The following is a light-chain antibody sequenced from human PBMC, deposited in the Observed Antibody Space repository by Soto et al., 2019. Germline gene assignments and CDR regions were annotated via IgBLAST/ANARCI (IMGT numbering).Light chain of an antibody. Sequence: EIVLTQSPGTLSLSPGEGATLSCRASQTVNSRYLAWYQQKPGQAPRLLIYGASSRATGIPDRFSGSGSGTDFTLSIMRLEPEDFAMYYCQQYGNSLWTFGQGTKVEI. CDR3: QQYGNSLWT. J-gene: IGKJ1*01. CDR2: GAS. V-gene: IGKV3-20*01. CDR1: QTVNSRY.